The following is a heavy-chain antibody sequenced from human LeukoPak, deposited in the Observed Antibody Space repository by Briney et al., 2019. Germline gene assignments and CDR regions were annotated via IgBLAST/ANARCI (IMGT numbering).Heavy chain of an antibody. Sequence: PGGSLRHSCAASGFTFSSYSMNWVRQAPGKGLEWVSSISSSSSYIYYADSVKGRFTISRDNAKNSLYLQMNSLRAEDTAVYYCARDFGTYYDFWSGYYEFSGFDPWGQGTLVTVSS. CDR2: ISSSSSYI. J-gene: IGHJ5*02. CDR1: GFTFSSYS. CDR3: ARDFGTYYDFWSGYYEFSGFDP. V-gene: IGHV3-21*01. D-gene: IGHD3-3*01.